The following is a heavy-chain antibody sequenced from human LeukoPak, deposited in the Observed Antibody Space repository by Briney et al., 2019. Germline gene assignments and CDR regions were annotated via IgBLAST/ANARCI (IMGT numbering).Heavy chain of an antibody. D-gene: IGHD7-27*01. CDR2: IYHSGSI. V-gene: IGHV4-38-2*02. CDR3: ATRKLGNDY. Sequence: SETLTLTCTVSGYSIRSGYYWGWIRQPPGKGLEWIGSIYHSGSIYHKPFLKSRVTISADTSKNQFSLKLNSVTAADTAVYYCATRKLGNDYWGQGTLVTVSS. J-gene: IGHJ4*02. CDR1: GYSIRSGYY.